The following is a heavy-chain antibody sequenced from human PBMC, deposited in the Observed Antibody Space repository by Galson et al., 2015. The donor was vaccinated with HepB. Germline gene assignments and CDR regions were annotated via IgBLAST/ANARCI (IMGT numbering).Heavy chain of an antibody. CDR3: ARGETIDY. V-gene: IGHV4-34*01. CDR1: GGSFSGYY. J-gene: IGHJ4*02. Sequence: SETLSLTCAVYGGSFSGYYWSWIRQPPGKGLEWIGEINHSGSTNYNPSLKSRVTISVDTSKNQFSLKPSSVTAADTAVYYCARGETIDYWGQGTLVTVSS. CDR2: INHSGST. D-gene: IGHD3-3*01.